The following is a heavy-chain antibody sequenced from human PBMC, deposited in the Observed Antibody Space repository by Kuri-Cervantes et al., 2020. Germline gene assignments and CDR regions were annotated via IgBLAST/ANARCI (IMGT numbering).Heavy chain of an antibody. CDR2: ITPFNGNT. CDR3: AQLPSVGYCSGGSCKYFDY. Sequence: SVKVSCKASGYAFTYRYLHWVRQAPGQALEWMGWITPFNGNTNYAQKFQDRVTITRDRSMSTAYMELRSLRSEDTAVYYCAQLPSVGYCSGGSCKYFDYWGQGTLVTVSS. J-gene: IGHJ4*02. D-gene: IGHD2-15*01. V-gene: IGHV1-45*02. CDR1: GYAFTYRY.